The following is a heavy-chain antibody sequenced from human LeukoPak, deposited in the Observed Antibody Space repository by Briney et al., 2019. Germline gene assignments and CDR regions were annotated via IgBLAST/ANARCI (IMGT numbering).Heavy chain of an antibody. V-gene: IGHV3-7*01. CDR1: GSTFSSYW. CDR2: IKKDGSEI. CDR3: ATYSGPDKLDAFDI. J-gene: IGHJ3*02. Sequence: PGGSLRLSCAASGSTFSSYWMSWVRQAPGKGLEWVANIKKDGSEIFYVDSVKGRFTISRDNAKTSLYLQMNSLRAEDTAVYYCATYSGPDKLDAFDIWGQGTMVTVSS. D-gene: IGHD5-12*01.